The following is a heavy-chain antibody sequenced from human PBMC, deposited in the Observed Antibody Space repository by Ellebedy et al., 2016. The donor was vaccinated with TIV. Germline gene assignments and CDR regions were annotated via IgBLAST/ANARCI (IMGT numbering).Heavy chain of an antibody. J-gene: IGHJ4*02. CDR2: ISYDGSNK. CDR1: GFTFSSYA. CDR3: ARGSGIVVVVAAAFDY. V-gene: IGHV3-30-3*01. D-gene: IGHD2-15*01. Sequence: GGSLRLXXAASGFTFSSYAMHWVRQAPGKGLEWVAVISYDGSNKYYADSVKGRFTISRDNSKNTLYLQMNSLRAEDTAVYYCARGSGIVVVVAAAFDYWGQGTLVTVSS.